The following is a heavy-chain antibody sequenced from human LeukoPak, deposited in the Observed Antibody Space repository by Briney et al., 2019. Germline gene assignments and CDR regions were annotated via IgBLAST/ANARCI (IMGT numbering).Heavy chain of an antibody. Sequence: NTGGSLRLSCAASGFTFSSYSMNWVRQAPGKGLEWVSSISSSSSYIYYADSVKGRFTISRDNAKNSLYLQMNSLRAEDTAVYYCARDGAYCSSTSCYHYGMDVWGQGTTVTVSS. CDR2: ISSSSSYI. CDR1: GFTFSSYS. D-gene: IGHD2-2*01. J-gene: IGHJ6*02. CDR3: ARDGAYCSSTSCYHYGMDV. V-gene: IGHV3-21*01.